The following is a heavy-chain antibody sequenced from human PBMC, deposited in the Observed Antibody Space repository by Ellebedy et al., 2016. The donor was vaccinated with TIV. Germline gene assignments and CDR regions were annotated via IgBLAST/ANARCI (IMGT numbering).Heavy chain of an antibody. D-gene: IGHD6-13*01. CDR3: ATVISSSWYRKPTFEYFQH. V-gene: IGHV1-18*01. CDR1: GYTFTNYG. CDR2: ISADNGNT. Sequence: AASVKVSCKASGYTFTNYGLSWVRQAPGQGLEWMGWISADNGNTIYAQKFQGRVTMTTDTSTSTAYMELRSLRSDDTAVYYCATVISSSWYRKPTFEYFQHWGQGTLVTVSS. J-gene: IGHJ1*01.